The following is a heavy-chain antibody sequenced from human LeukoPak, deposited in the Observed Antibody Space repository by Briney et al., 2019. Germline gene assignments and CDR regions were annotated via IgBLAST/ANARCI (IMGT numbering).Heavy chain of an antibody. CDR1: GFTFNNYA. Sequence: GGSLRLSCAASGFTFNNYAMSWVRQAPGKGLEWVSAISGSGSSTYYADSVKGRFTISRDNSKNTLYLQMNSLGAEDPAVYSCPNLATYYCGSGSYYKGYWAQGTLVTVSS. V-gene: IGHV3-23*01. CDR2: ISGSGSST. CDR3: PNLATYYCGSGSYYKGY. J-gene: IGHJ4*02. D-gene: IGHD3-10*01.